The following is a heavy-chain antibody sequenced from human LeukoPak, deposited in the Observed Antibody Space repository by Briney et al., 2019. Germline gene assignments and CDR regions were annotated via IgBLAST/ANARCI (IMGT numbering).Heavy chain of an antibody. V-gene: IGHV4-61*02. D-gene: IGHD4-23*01. CDR1: GGSISSGSYY. CDR2: IYTSGST. CDR3: ARESATVVTVALDY. Sequence: SETLSLTCTVSGGSISSGSYYWSWIRQPAGKGLEWIGRIYTSGSTNYNPSLKSRVTISVDASKNQFSLKLSSVTAADTAVYYCARESATVVTVALDYWGQGTLVTVSS. J-gene: IGHJ4*02.